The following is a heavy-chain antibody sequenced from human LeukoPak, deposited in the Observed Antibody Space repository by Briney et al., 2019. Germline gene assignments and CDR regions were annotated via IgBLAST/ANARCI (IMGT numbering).Heavy chain of an antibody. Sequence: PGGSLRLTCAASGFTFSSYSMNWVRQAPGKGLEWVSSISSSSSYIYYADSVKGRFTISRDNAKNSLYLTMNSLRAEDTAVYYCARDAVDTGTDYWGQGTLVTVSS. J-gene: IGHJ4*02. CDR3: ARDAVDTGTDY. CDR2: ISSSSSYI. D-gene: IGHD5-18*01. CDR1: GFTFSSYS. V-gene: IGHV3-21*01.